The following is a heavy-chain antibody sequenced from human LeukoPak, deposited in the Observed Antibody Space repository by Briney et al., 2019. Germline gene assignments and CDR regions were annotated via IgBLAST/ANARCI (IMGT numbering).Heavy chain of an antibody. CDR1: GYTFTGYY. J-gene: IGHJ5*02. D-gene: IGHD3-10*01. CDR2: INPNSGGT. V-gene: IGHV1-2*02. CDR3: ARWTMVRGGDDWFDP. Sequence: ASVKVSCKASGYTFTGYYMHWVRQAPGQGLEWMGWINPNSGGTNYAQKFQGRVTMTRDTSISTAYMELSRLRSDDTAVYYCARWTMVRGGDDWFDPWGQGTLVTVSS.